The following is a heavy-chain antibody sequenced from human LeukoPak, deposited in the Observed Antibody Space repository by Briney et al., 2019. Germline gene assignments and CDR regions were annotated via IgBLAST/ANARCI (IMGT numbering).Heavy chain of an antibody. CDR1: GYTFTGYY. Sequence: ASVKVSCKASGYTFTGYYMHWVRQAPGQGLEWMGWINPNSGGTNYAQKFQGRVTMTRDTSISTAYMELSRLRSDDTAVYYCARANEYYDFWSGYYRQYYFDYWGQGTLVTVSS. V-gene: IGHV1-2*02. D-gene: IGHD3-3*01. J-gene: IGHJ4*02. CDR3: ARANEYYDFWSGYYRQYYFDY. CDR2: INPNSGGT.